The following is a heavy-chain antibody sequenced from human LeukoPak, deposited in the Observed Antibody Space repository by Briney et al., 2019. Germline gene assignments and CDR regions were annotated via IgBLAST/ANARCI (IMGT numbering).Heavy chain of an antibody. J-gene: IGHJ4*02. V-gene: IGHV4-61*01. D-gene: IGHD5-18*01. Sequence: PSETLSLTCTVSGGSVSSGSYYWSWIRQPPGKGLEWIGYMYYSGTTNYNPSLESRVTISVDTSKNQFSLKLSSVTAADTAMYYCARDGGYGHYDYWGRGTLVTVSS. CDR1: GGSVSSGSYY. CDR2: MYYSGTT. CDR3: ARDGGYGHYDY.